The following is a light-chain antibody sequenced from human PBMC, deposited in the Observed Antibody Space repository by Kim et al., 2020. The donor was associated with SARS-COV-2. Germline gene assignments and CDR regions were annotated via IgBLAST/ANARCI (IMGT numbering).Light chain of an antibody. CDR2: KAS. J-gene: IGKJ1*01. Sequence: ASVGDRVTITCRASQSLNNWLAWYQQKPGKAPKLLIYKASSLESGVPSRFSGSGSGTEFTLTISSLQPDDFATYYCQQFNSYVWTFGQGTKVEIK. CDR3: QQFNSYVWT. V-gene: IGKV1-5*03. CDR1: QSLNNW.